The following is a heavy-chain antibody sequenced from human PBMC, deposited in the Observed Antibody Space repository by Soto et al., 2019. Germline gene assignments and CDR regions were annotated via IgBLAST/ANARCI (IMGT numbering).Heavy chain of an antibody. V-gene: IGHV1-69*13. J-gene: IGHJ4*02. CDR3: ARGGVDVVATSAYDY. CDR1: GATYSTSA. D-gene: IGHD5-12*01. Sequence: ASVKVSCKASGATYSTSAISWVRQAPGQGLEWMGGINPILGTPDYAHKFQGRVTITADESTSTVYMELGSLRSEDTALYFCARGGVDVVATSAYDYWGQGTLFTVSS. CDR2: INPILGTP.